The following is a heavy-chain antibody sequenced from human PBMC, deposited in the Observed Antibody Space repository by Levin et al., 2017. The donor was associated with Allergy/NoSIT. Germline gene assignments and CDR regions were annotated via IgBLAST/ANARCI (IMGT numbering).Heavy chain of an antibody. Sequence: PGGSLRLSCKGSGSSFTSYWISWVRQMPGKGLEWMGRIDPSDSYTNYSPSFQGHVTISADKSISTAYLQWSSLKASDTAMYYCARHPEWELQEGWFDPWGQGTLVTVSS. D-gene: IGHD1-26*01. J-gene: IGHJ5*02. CDR1: GSSFTSYW. CDR2: IDPSDSYT. V-gene: IGHV5-10-1*01. CDR3: ARHPEWELQEGWFDP.